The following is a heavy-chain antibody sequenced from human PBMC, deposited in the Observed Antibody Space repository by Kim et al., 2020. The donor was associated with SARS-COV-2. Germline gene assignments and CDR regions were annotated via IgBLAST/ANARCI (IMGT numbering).Heavy chain of an antibody. D-gene: IGHD5-12*01. V-gene: IGHV1-2*06. J-gene: IGHJ6*02. CDR1: GYTFTDYY. Sequence: ASVKVSCKASGYTFTDYYMHWVRQAPGQGLEWMGRIDPKSGGTNYAQKFQGRVTMTRDTSIITAYMELSRLRSDDTAVYYCATEDNGYDCVTDRSMDVWG. CDR2: IDPKSGGT. CDR3: ATEDNGYDCVTDRSMDV.